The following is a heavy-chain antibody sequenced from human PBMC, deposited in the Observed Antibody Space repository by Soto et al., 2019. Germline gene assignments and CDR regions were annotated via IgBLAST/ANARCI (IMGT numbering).Heavy chain of an antibody. V-gene: IGHV1-2*04. CDR2: INPNSGGT. CDR1: GYTFNGYY. D-gene: IGHD5-18*01. Sequence: ASVKVSCKASGYTFNGYYMHWVRQAPGQGLEWMGWINPNSGGTNYAQNFQGWVTMTRDSSISTAYMELSRLRSDDTAVYYCGRGKSYGVFDYWGPGTLVTVSS. J-gene: IGHJ4*02. CDR3: GRGKSYGVFDY.